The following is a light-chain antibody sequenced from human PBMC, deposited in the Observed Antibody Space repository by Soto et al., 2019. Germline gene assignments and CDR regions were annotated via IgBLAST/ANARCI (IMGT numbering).Light chain of an antibody. CDR2: GAS. CDR1: QSVSSSY. V-gene: IGKV3-20*01. Sequence: EIVLTQSPGTLSLSPGERATLSCRASQSVSSSYLAWYEQKPGQAPRLLIYGASSRATGIPHRFSGSGSGTAFTHPISSLDPEDFAVYYWQQYGSSPPVTFGQGKRLEI. J-gene: IGKJ5*01. CDR3: QQYGSSPPVT.